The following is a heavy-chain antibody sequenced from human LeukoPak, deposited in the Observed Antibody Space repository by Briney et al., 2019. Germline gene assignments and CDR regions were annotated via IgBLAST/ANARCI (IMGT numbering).Heavy chain of an antibody. CDR1: GFTFSSYE. CDR2: ISSSGSTI. D-gene: IGHD3-10*01. V-gene: IGHV3-48*03. J-gene: IGHJ5*02. Sequence: GGSLRLSCAASGFTFSSYEMNWVRQAPGKGLEWVSYISSSGSTIYYADSVKGRFTISRDNAKNSLYLQMNSLRAEDTAVYYCARANVLLWFGDFSQGWFDPWGKGTLVTVSS. CDR3: ARANVLLWFGDFSQGWFDP.